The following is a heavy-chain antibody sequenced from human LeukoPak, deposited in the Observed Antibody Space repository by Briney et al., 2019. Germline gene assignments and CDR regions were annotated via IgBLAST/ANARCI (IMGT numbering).Heavy chain of an antibody. J-gene: IGHJ6*02. CDR2: ISYDGSNK. Sequence: GGSLRLSCAASGFTFSSYAMHWVRQAPGKGPEWVAVISYDGSNKYYADSVKGRFTISRDNSKNTLYLQMNSLRAEDTAVYYCARDLLGVSYGMDVWGQGTTVTVSS. V-gene: IGHV3-30*04. CDR1: GFTFSSYA. D-gene: IGHD2-15*01. CDR3: ARDLLGVSYGMDV.